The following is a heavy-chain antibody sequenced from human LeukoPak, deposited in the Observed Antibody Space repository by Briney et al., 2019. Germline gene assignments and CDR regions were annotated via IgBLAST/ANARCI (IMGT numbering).Heavy chain of an antibody. V-gene: IGHV4-59*01. CDR2: IYYSGST. CDR3: ARVRYSSGWYVLDY. Sequence: SETLSLTCTVSGGSISSYYWSWIRQPPGKGLEWIGYIYYSGSTNYNPSLKSRVTISVDTSKNQFSLKLSSVTAADTAVYYCARVRYSSGWYVLDYWGQGTLVTVSS. D-gene: IGHD6-19*01. J-gene: IGHJ4*02. CDR1: GGSISSYY.